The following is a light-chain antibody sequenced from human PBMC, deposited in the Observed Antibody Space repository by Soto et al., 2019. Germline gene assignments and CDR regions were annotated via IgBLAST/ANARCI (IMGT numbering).Light chain of an antibody. CDR2: FGD. CDR3: AAWGDNLNADV. J-gene: IGLJ7*01. CDR1: TSNIGTFN. Sequence: QSVLTQPPSASSTPGQTVTISCSGSTSNIGTFNVYWYQHLPGTAPKLLIYFGDQRASGVSDRFSGSKSGTSASLAINGLPSDEEADYYCAAWGDNLNADVFGRGTQLTVL. V-gene: IGLV1-47*02.